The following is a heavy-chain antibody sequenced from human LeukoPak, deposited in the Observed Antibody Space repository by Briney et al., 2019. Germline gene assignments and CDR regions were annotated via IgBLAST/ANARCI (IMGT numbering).Heavy chain of an antibody. CDR2: ISGSGGGT. J-gene: IGHJ4*02. CDR3: ARDDYGSGSLTY. Sequence: PGGSLRLSCATSGFTFSTSAMSWVRQAPGKGLAWVSTISGSGGGTYYADSVKGRFTISRDNAKNSLYLQMNSLRAEDTAVYHCARDDYGSGSLTYWGQGTLVTVSS. V-gene: IGHV3-23*01. CDR1: GFTFSTSA. D-gene: IGHD3-10*01.